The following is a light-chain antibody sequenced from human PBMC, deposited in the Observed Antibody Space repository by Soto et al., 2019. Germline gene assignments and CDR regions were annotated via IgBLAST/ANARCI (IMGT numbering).Light chain of an antibody. J-gene: IGKJ3*01. CDR2: GAS. CDR1: QGIANY. Sequence: DIQMTQSPSSLAASVGDRVTISCRASQGIANYLAWYQQKPGKVPKLLIFGASTVETGVSSRFTGSGSGTDFTLSFSSVQPDDVATYYCQNYNWFPCTFGPGTKVDIK. V-gene: IGKV1-27*01. CDR3: QNYNWFPCT.